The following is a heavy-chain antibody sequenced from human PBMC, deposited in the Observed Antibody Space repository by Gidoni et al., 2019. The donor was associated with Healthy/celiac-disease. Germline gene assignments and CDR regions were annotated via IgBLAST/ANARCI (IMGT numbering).Heavy chain of an antibody. CDR1: GFTSSSYD. CDR3: ARDHRQWLVGYYYYGMDV. CDR2: ISSSGSTK. J-gene: IGHJ6*02. Sequence: EVQLVESGGGLVQPGGSLSLSCSASGFTSSSYDMNWFRQAQGKGMEWVSYISSSGSTKYYADSVKGRFTISRDNAKNSLYLQMNSLRAEDTAVYYCARDHRQWLVGYYYYGMDVWGQGTTVTVSS. V-gene: IGHV3-48*03. D-gene: IGHD6-19*01.